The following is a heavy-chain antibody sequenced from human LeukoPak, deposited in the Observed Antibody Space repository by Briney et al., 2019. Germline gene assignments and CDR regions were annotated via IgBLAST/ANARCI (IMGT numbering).Heavy chain of an antibody. D-gene: IGHD5-18*01. CDR3: ARHFGNSYGPPAWFDP. J-gene: IGHJ5*02. CDR1: GYSFTSYW. CDR2: IYPGDSDT. V-gene: IGHV5-51*01. Sequence: GESLKISCKGSGYSFTSYWIGWVRQMPGKGLEWMGIIYPGDSDTRYSPSFQGQVTISADKSISTAYLQWSSLKASDTAMYYCARHFGNSYGPPAWFDPWGQGTLVTVSS.